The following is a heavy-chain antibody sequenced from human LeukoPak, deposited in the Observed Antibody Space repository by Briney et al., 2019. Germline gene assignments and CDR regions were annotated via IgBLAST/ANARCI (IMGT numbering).Heavy chain of an antibody. CDR1: GFTFSTHN. J-gene: IGHJ6*03. CDR2: ISTSSSFI. D-gene: IGHD3-3*01. CDR3: ARNYDFWSSPQGYMDV. Sequence: GGSLRLSCAASGFTFSTHNMQWVRKTPGKGLEWVSSISTSSSFIYYADSVKGRFTISRDNARNSLYLEMNSLRAEDTAIYYCARNYDFWSSPQGYMDVWGKGTTVIVSS. V-gene: IGHV3-21*01.